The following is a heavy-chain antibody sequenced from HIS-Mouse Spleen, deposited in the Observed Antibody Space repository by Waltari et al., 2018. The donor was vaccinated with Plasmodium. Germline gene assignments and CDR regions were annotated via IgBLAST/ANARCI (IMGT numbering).Heavy chain of an antibody. J-gene: IGHJ4*02. CDR1: GGSFSGYY. D-gene: IGHD2-21*02. Sequence: QVQLQQWGAGLLKPSETLSLTCAVYGGSFSGYYWSWIRKPPGTGLEWIGESNHSGSTNDNPSLKSRVTISVDTSKNQFSLKLSSVTAADTAVYYCARGRRIVVVTAPRGFFDYWGQGTLVTVSS. CDR2: SNHSGST. V-gene: IGHV4-34*01. CDR3: ARGRRIVVVTAPRGFFDY.